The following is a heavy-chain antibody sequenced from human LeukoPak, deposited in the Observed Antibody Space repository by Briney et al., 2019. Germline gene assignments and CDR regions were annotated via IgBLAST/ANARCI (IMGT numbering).Heavy chain of an antibody. CDR2: ISTSDSYI. J-gene: IGHJ4*02. CDR3: AYGLAESGTGYFDY. D-gene: IGHD6-19*01. Sequence: AGGSLRLSCAPPVFTFSEYGIHWVRQAPGKGLEWVSYISTSDSYIYYADSVKGRFTISRDNPKNTLSLQMHSLRGDDTAVYYCAYGLAESGTGYFDYWRWGVLVTVSS. V-gene: IGHV3-21*06. CDR1: VFTFSEYG.